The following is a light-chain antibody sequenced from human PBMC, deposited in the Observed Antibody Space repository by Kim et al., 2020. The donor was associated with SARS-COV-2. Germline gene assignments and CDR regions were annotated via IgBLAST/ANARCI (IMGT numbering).Light chain of an antibody. CDR1: ETIDNNY. CDR2: HAS. CDR3: QQYTTSPIS. V-gene: IGKV3-20*01. Sequence: EILLTQSPGTLSLSQGESATVSCRATETIDNNYLAWYQQKPGQAPRLLIYHASTRATGIPDRFRGSGSGTDFTLTISGLEPEDFAVFYCQQYTTSPISFGQGTR. J-gene: IGKJ5*01.